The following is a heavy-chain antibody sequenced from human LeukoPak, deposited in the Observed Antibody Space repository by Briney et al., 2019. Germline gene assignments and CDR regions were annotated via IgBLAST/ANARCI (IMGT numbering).Heavy chain of an antibody. CDR2: ISYDGSNK. CDR1: GFTFSSYA. J-gene: IGHJ4*02. Sequence: GGSLRLSCAASGFTFSSYAMHWVRQAPGKGLEWVAVISYDGSNKYYADSVKGRFTISRDNSKNTLYLQMNSLRAEDTAVHYCARLGGDWGQGTLVTVSS. CDR3: ARLGGD. V-gene: IGHV3-30-3*01. D-gene: IGHD2-15*01.